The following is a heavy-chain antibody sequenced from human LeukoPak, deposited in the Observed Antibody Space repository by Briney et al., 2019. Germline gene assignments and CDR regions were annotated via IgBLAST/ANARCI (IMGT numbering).Heavy chain of an antibody. CDR2: IKQDGSEK. J-gene: IGHJ4*02. CDR1: GFTFSNYA. D-gene: IGHD2-8*01. V-gene: IGHV3-7*01. Sequence: GGSLRLSCAASGFTFSNYAMSWVRQAPGKGLEWVANIKQDGSEKYYVDSVKGRFTISRDNAKNSLYLQMNSLRAEDTAVYYCARDLMGYYFDYWGQGTLVTASS. CDR3: ARDLMGYYFDY.